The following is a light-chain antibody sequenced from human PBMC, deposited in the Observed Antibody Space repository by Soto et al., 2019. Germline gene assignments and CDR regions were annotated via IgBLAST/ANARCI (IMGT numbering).Light chain of an antibody. CDR1: QSVSSSY. J-gene: IGKJ1*01. Sequence: EIVLTQSPATLSVSPEERATLSCRASQSVSSSYLAWYQQKPGQAPRLLIYGASSRATGIPDRFSGSGSGTDFTLTISRLEPEDFAVYYCQQQGAFGQGTKV. V-gene: IGKV3-20*01. CDR2: GAS. CDR3: QQQGA.